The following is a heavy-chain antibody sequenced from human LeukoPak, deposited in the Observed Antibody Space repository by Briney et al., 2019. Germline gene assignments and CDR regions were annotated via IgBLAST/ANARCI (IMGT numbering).Heavy chain of an antibody. Sequence: GGSLGLSCAASGFTFSSYGMSWVRQAPGKGLEWVSAISGSGGSTYYAASVRGRFTISRDTSRSTLYLQMNSLRAEDAAVYYCAKAPVTSCRGAFCYPFDYWGQGTLVTVSS. J-gene: IGHJ4*02. V-gene: IGHV3-23*01. CDR3: AKAPVTSCRGAFCYPFDY. CDR1: GFTFSSYG. CDR2: ISGSGGST. D-gene: IGHD2-15*01.